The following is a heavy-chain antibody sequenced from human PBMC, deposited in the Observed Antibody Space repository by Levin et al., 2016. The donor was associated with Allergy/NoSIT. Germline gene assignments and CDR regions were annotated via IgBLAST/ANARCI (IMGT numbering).Heavy chain of an antibody. J-gene: IGHJ4*02. CDR2: IIPIFGTA. D-gene: IGHD4-11*01. CDR3: ARDDYSNDGDY. V-gene: IGHV1-69*01. Sequence: WVRQAPGQGLEWMGGIIPIFGTANYAQKFQGRVTITADESTSTAYMELSSLRSEDTAVYYCARDDYSNDGDYWGQGTLVTVSS.